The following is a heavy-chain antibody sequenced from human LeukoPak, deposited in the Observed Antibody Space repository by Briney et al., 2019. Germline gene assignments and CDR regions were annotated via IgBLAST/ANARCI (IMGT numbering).Heavy chain of an antibody. V-gene: IGHV3-23*01. CDR2: ITGSGAYT. D-gene: IGHD5-24*01. CDR1: GFTFSSSA. Sequence: GGSLRLSCAASGFTFSSSAMSWVRQAPGKGLDWVSTITGSGAYTYYADSVKGRFTISRDNSKNTLYLQMNSLRAEDTALYYCAKSPMATSSPRFDYWGQGTLVTVSS. J-gene: IGHJ4*02. CDR3: AKSPMATSSPRFDY.